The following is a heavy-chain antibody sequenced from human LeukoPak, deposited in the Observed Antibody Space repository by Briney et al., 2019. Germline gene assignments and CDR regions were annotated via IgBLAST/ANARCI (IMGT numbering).Heavy chain of an antibody. Sequence: GASVKVSCKASGYTFTGYYMHWVRQAPGQGLEWMGWTNPNSGGTNYAQKFQGRVTMTRDTSISTAYMELSRLRSDGTAVYYCARVRWIQLWDLDYWGQGTLVTVSS. D-gene: IGHD5-18*01. V-gene: IGHV1-2*02. CDR2: TNPNSGGT. CDR1: GYTFTGYY. J-gene: IGHJ4*02. CDR3: ARVRWIQLWDLDY.